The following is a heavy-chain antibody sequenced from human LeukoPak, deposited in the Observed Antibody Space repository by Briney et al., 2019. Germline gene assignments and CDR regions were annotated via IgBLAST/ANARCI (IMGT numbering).Heavy chain of an antibody. J-gene: IGHJ4*02. CDR2: INPNSGDT. Sequence: ASVKVSCKAAGFTFIGYYIHWVRQAPGQGLEWVGWINPNSGDTNYAQKFQGRVTMTRDTSISTAYLDLRRLRSDDTAVYYCARGKAWNYYDSAFHWGQGTLVTVSS. D-gene: IGHD3-22*01. V-gene: IGHV1-2*02. CDR3: ARGKAWNYYDSAFH. CDR1: GFTFIGYY.